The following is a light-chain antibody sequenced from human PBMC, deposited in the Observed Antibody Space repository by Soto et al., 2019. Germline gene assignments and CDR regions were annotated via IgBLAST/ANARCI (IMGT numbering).Light chain of an antibody. J-gene: IGLJ2*01. CDR1: SSDVGDYKF. Sequence: SALTQPPSASGSPGQSVTISCTGTSSDVGDYKFVSWYQQHPGKAPKLMIYEVSRRPSGVPDRFSGSKSGNTASLTVSGLQAEDEADYYCRSYAGNNNVVFGGGTKLTVL. CDR2: EVS. V-gene: IGLV2-8*01. CDR3: RSYAGNNNVV.